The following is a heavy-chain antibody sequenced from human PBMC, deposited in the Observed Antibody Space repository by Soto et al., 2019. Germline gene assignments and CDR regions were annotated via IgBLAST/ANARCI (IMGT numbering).Heavy chain of an antibody. CDR3: ARAGYYSSTSCSYGMDV. CDR2: ISYDGSNK. Sequence: GGSLRLSCAASGFTFSSYAMHWVRQAPGKGLEWVAVISYDGSNKYYADSVKGRFTISRDNSKNTLYLQMNSLRAEATAVYYCARAGYYSSTSCSYGMDVWGQGTTVTVSS. V-gene: IGHV3-30-3*01. D-gene: IGHD2-2*01. J-gene: IGHJ6*02. CDR1: GFTFSSYA.